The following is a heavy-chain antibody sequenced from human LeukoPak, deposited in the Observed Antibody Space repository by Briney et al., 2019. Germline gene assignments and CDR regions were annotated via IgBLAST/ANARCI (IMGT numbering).Heavy chain of an antibody. CDR1: GYTFTGYY. Sequence: GASVKVSCKASGYTFTGYYMHWVRQAPGQGLEWMGRINPNSGGTNYARKFQGRVTMTGDTSISTAYMELSRLRSDDTAVYYCARDRFGEFNFDYWGQGTLVTVSS. CDR2: INPNSGGT. V-gene: IGHV1-2*06. D-gene: IGHD3-10*01. CDR3: ARDRFGEFNFDY. J-gene: IGHJ4*02.